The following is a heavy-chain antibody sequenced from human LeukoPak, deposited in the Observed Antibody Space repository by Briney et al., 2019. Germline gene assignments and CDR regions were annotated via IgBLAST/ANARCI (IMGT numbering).Heavy chain of an antibody. D-gene: IGHD3-22*01. Sequence: ASVKVSCKASGYTFTGYQMHWVRQAPGQGLEWMGRINPNSGATNYAQKFQGRVTMTRDTSISTAHMELSRLRSDDTAVYYCASPRISGDSSGYYDTLQYWGQGTLVTVSS. CDR2: INPNSGAT. CDR3: ASPRISGDSSGYYDTLQY. V-gene: IGHV1-2*06. J-gene: IGHJ1*01. CDR1: GYTFTGYQ.